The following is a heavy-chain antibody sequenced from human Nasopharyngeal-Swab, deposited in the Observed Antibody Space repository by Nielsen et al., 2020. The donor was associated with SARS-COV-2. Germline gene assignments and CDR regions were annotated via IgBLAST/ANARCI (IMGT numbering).Heavy chain of an antibody. D-gene: IGHD1-26*01. Sequence: ASVKVSCKASGYTFTGYYMHWVRQAPGQGLEWMGRINPNSGGTNYAQKFQGRVTMTRDTSISTAYMELSRLASDDPAVYYCARVGELLGYYFDYWGQGTLVTVSS. CDR2: INPNSGGT. CDR1: GYTFTGYY. CDR3: ARVGELLGYYFDY. J-gene: IGHJ4*02. V-gene: IGHV1-2*06.